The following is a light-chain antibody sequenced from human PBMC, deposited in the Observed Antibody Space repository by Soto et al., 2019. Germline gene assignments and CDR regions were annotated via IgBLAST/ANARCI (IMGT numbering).Light chain of an antibody. V-gene: IGKV3-15*01. CDR2: GAS. Sequence: EILMTQSPATLSVSPGERATLSCRASHRVSSYLAWYQQKPDQAPRLLIYGASTRATGIPARFSGSGSGTEFTLTISSLQSEDFAVYYCQQYNNWPLTFGGGTKVEI. CDR1: HRVSSY. CDR3: QQYNNWPLT. J-gene: IGKJ4*01.